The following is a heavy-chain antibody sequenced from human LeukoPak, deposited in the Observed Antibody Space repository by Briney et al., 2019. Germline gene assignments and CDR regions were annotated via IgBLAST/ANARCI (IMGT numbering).Heavy chain of an antibody. V-gene: IGHV3-23*01. CDR1: GFTFSSYG. D-gene: IGHD3-22*01. CDR3: ANGGYYYDSSGYYYY. J-gene: IGHJ4*02. Sequence: GGSLRLSCAASGFTFSSYGVSWVRQAPGKGLEWVSAISGSGGSTYYADSVKGRFTISRDNSKNTLYLQMNSLRAEDTAVYYCANGGYYYDSSGYYYYWGRGTLVTVSS. CDR2: ISGSGGST.